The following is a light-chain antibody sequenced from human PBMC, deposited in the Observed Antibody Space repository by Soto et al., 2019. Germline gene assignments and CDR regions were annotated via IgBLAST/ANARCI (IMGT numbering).Light chain of an antibody. V-gene: IGKV1-5*03. Sequence: DIQMTQSPSTLSASVGDRVTITCRASQSISSWLAWYQQKPGKAPKLLIYKASSLESGVPSRFSGSGSGTEFTLTISSLQPDDFATYYCQQYNSDPTVGQGTKVEIK. CDR2: KAS. J-gene: IGKJ1*01. CDR3: QQYNSDPT. CDR1: QSISSW.